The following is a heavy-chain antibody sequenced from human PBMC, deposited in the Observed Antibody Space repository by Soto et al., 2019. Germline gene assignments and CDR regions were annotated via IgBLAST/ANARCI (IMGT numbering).Heavy chain of an antibody. CDR1: GFTFSSYW. D-gene: IGHD3-9*01. CDR3: ARDSNNFDWLLYGVRFDP. V-gene: IGHV3-74*01. J-gene: IGHJ5*02. Sequence: GGSLRLSCAASGFTFSSYWMHWVRQAPGKGLVWVSRINSDGSSTSYADSVKGRFTISRDNAKNRLYLQMNSLRAEDTAVYYCARDSNNFDWLLYGVRFDPWGQGTLVTVSS. CDR2: INSDGSST.